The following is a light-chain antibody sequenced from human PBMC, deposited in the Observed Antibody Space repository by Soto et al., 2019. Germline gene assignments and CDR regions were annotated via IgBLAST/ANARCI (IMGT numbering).Light chain of an antibody. J-gene: IGKJ5*01. CDR1: QDINTY. CDR2: GAS. V-gene: IGKV3-20*01. Sequence: EFVFTQSRATLSLSPGERATLSCRASQDINTYLAWYQQKPGQAPRLLISGASNRATGIPDRFSGSGSGTDFTLTISRLEPDDFALYFCQQYGGSPITFGLGTRLEIK. CDR3: QQYGGSPIT.